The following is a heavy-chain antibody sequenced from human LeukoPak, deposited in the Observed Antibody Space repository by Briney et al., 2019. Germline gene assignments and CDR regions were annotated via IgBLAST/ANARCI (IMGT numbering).Heavy chain of an antibody. V-gene: IGHV3-53*01. CDR3: ARGVEPLAANTLAY. CDR2: LYSDGNT. Sequence: GGSLKLSCTASGFTVITNDMTWVRQAPGQGLEWVSVLYSDGNTKYADSVQGRFTISRDNSKNTLYLEMNSLSPDDTAVYYCARGVEPLAANTLAYWGQGTLVTVSS. J-gene: IGHJ4*02. D-gene: IGHD1-14*01. CDR1: GFTVITND.